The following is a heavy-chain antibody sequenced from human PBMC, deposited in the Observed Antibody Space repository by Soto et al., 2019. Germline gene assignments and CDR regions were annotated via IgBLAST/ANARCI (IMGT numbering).Heavy chain of an antibody. V-gene: IGHV3-11*06. CDR2: ISSSSSYT. CDR1: GFAFSDYY. CDR3: ARDRYYYDSSGYEGIPLEY. Sequence: QVQLVESGGGLVKPGGSLRLSGAACGFAFSDYYMSWIREAPGKGLEWVSYISSSSSYTNYVDSVKGRFTISRDNAKNSLYLQMNSLRAEDTAVYYCARDRYYYDSSGYEGIPLEYWGQGTLVTVSS. D-gene: IGHD3-22*01. J-gene: IGHJ4*02.